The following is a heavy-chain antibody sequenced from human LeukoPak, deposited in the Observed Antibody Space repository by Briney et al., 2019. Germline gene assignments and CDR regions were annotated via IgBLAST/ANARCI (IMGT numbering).Heavy chain of an antibody. J-gene: IGHJ4*02. Sequence: PGGSLRLSCAASGFTFSSYETNWVRQAPGKGLEWVSYISSSGSTIYYADSVKGRFTISRDNAKNSLYLQMNSLRAEDTAVYYCARVDIVVVVAATKSGYYFDYWGQGTLVTVSS. CDR3: ARVDIVVVVAATKSGYYFDY. V-gene: IGHV3-48*03. CDR1: GFTFSSYE. CDR2: ISSSGSTI. D-gene: IGHD2-15*01.